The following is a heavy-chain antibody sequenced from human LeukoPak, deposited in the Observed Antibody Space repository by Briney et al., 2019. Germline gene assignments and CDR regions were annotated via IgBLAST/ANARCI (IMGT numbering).Heavy chain of an antibody. CDR2: ISPTGSTT. Sequence: GGSLRLSCTASGFSFSGHWMHWARQLPGKGLVWISRISPTGSTTSYADSVKGRFTVSRDNAKNTLYLQVNNLRAEDTAVYYCARGPNSNWSGLDFWGQGTLLTVSS. V-gene: IGHV3-74*01. CDR1: GFSFSGHW. D-gene: IGHD6-6*01. CDR3: ARGPNSNWSGLDF. J-gene: IGHJ4*02.